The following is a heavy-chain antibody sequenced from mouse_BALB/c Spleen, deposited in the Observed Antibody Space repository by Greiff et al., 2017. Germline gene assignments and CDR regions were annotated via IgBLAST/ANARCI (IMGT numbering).Heavy chain of an antibody. CDR3: ARRSWVNWDQFDY. Sequence: VHLQQSGAELVKPGASVKLSCKASGYTFTEYSIHWVKQRPGQGLEWIGGFYPGSGSTKYNENFKDKATLTADKSCSTVYMELSRMTSDDAAVYFCARRSWVNWDQFDYWGQGTLVTVSA. CDR1: GYTFTEYS. J-gene: IGHJ3*01. V-gene: IGHV1-62-2*01. CDR2: FYPGSGST. D-gene: IGHD4-1*01.